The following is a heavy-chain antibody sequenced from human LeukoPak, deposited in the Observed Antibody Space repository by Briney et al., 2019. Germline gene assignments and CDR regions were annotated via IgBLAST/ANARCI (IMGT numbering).Heavy chain of an antibody. CDR2: ISAYNGNT. J-gene: IGHJ5*02. CDR3: ARDGYSSSWYSNNWFDP. D-gene: IGHD6-13*01. Sequence: ASVKVSCKASGYTFTSYGISWVRQAPGQGLEWMGWISAYNGNTNYAQKLQGRVTMTTDTSTSTAYMELRSLRSDDTAVYYRARDGYSSSWYSNNWFDPWGQGTLVTVSS. V-gene: IGHV1-18*01. CDR1: GYTFTSYG.